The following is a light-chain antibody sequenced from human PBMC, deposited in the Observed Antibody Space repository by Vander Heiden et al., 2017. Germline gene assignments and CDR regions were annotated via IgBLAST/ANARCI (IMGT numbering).Light chain of an antibody. CDR3: GSYTSRSTWV. Sequence: QSALTQPASVSGSPGPSITLSCPGTSSDVGNYNYVSWYQQHPGKAPKLMIYDVSNRPSGVSNRFSGSKSGNTASLTISGLQAEDEADYYCGSYTSRSTWVFGGGTKL. CDR2: DVS. J-gene: IGLJ3*02. V-gene: IGLV2-14*01. CDR1: SSDVGNYNY.